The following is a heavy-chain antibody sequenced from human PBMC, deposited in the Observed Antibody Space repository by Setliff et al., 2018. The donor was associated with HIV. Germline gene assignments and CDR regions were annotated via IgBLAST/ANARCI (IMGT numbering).Heavy chain of an antibody. CDR3: ARRASKASLDY. Sequence: GESLKISCKGSGHSFTSYWIGWVRQMPGNGLEWMGIIYPGDSDIRYSPSFQGRVTISADKSINTAYLQWSSLQASDTAMYYCARRASKASLDYWGQGTLVTVSS. CDR2: IYPGDSDI. CDR1: GHSFTSYW. J-gene: IGHJ4*02. V-gene: IGHV5-51*01.